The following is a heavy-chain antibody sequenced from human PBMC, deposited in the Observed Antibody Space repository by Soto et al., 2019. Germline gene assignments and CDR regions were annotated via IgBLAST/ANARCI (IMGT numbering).Heavy chain of an antibody. Sequence: SETLSLTCAVYGESFNGYYWTWIRQAPGKGLEWIGEINDGGRTNYNPSLESRVTISVDTSKNQFSLKLGSMTAADTALYYCARGDYITTVGTIDDWGQGTQVPVSS. CDR3: ARGDYITTVGTIDD. CDR2: INDGGRT. J-gene: IGHJ4*02. D-gene: IGHD1-20*01. CDR1: GESFNGYY. V-gene: IGHV4-34*01.